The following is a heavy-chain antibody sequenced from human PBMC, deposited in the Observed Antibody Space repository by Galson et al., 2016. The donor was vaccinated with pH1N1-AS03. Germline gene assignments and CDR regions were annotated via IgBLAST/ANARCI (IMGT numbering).Heavy chain of an antibody. CDR2: ISTSSSSI. D-gene: IGHD6-19*01. CDR1: GFPFSGYS. CDR3: ARDGPPQGISVAGSFDF. Sequence: SLRLSCVASGFPFSGYSMNWVRQAPGKGLEWVSFISTSSSSIYYADSVKGRFTISRDNAQNLLYLQMNSLRDEDTAVYYCARDGPPQGISVAGSFDFWGQGTLVTVSS. V-gene: IGHV3-21*01. J-gene: IGHJ4*02.